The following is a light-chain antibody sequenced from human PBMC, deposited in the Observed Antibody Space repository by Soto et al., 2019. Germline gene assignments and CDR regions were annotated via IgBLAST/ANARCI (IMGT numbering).Light chain of an antibody. CDR3: SSYAGSNTFV. CDR2: EVN. CDR1: SSYVGGYNF. Sequence: QSVLTQPPSASGSPGQSVTISCTGTSSYVGGYNFVSWYQHHPGKVPRLMIYEVNKRPSGVPDRFSGSKSGNTASLTVSGLQAEDEADYSCSSYAGSNTFVFGTGTKVTVL. J-gene: IGLJ1*01. V-gene: IGLV2-8*01.